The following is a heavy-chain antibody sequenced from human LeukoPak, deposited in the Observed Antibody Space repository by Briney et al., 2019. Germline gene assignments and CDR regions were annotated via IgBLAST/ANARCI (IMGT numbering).Heavy chain of an antibody. CDR1: GGSISSYY. V-gene: IGHV4-59*12. CDR2: IYYSGST. CDR3: ARGRNDYVPATMPRYYFDY. J-gene: IGHJ4*02. D-gene: IGHD3-16*01. Sequence: SETLSLTCTVAGGSISSYYWSWIRQPPGKGLEWIGYIYYSGSTNYNPSLKSRVTISVDTSKKQFSLKLNSVTAADTAVYYCARGRNDYVPATMPRYYFDYWGQGTLVTVSS.